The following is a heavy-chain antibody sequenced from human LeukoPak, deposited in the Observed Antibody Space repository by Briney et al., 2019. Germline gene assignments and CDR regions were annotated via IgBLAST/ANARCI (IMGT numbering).Heavy chain of an antibody. CDR2: ISGSGGST. D-gene: IGHD1-1*01. CDR3: ARVQLERGYYFDY. CDR1: GFTFSSYA. J-gene: IGHJ4*02. Sequence: PGGSLRLSCAASGFTFSSYAMSWVRQAPGKGLEWVSAISGSGGSTYYADSVKGRFTISRDNSKNTLYLQMNSLRAEGTALYYCARVQLERGYYFDYWGQGTLVTVSS. V-gene: IGHV3-23*01.